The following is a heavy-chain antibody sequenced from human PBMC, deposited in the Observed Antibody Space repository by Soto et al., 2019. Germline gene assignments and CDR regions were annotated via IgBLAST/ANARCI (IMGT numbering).Heavy chain of an antibody. J-gene: IGHJ5*02. D-gene: IGHD2-21*02. V-gene: IGHV4-61*01. Sequence: SETLSLTCTVSGGSVSGGSFYWTWIRQPPGKALEWIGYIYYSGRTNYSPSLKSRVTMSVDTSKNQVSLKLTSVTAADTAVYYCARAPAVTGMFHPWCQGTLVTSPQ. CDR2: IYYSGRT. CDR1: GGSVSGGSFY. CDR3: ARAPAVTGMFHP.